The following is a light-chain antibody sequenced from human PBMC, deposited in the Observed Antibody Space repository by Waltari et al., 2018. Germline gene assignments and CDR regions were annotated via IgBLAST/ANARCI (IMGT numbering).Light chain of an antibody. CDR1: QNLLLSSNFKNY. Sequence: DVVMTQSPDSLAVSLGERATLNCKSSQNLLLSSNFKNYLSWYQQKPGQPPKLLIYWASTRESGVPDRFSGSGSGTDFTLTISGLQAEDVAVYYCQQYYSTPPTFGQGTKLMIK. V-gene: IGKV4-1*01. CDR3: QQYYSTPPT. J-gene: IGKJ2*01. CDR2: WAS.